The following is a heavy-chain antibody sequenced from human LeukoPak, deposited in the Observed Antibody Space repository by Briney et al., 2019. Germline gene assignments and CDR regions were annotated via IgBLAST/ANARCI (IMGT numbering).Heavy chain of an antibody. Sequence: GGSLRLSCAASGFTFSSYGMHWVRQAPGKGLEWVAVISYDGSNKYYADSVKGRFTISRDDSKNTLYLQMNSLRAEDTAVYYCAKDYTAMVGYYGMDVWGQGTTVTVSS. J-gene: IGHJ6*02. CDR1: GFTFSSYG. CDR2: ISYDGSNK. D-gene: IGHD5-18*01. CDR3: AKDYTAMVGYYGMDV. V-gene: IGHV3-30*18.